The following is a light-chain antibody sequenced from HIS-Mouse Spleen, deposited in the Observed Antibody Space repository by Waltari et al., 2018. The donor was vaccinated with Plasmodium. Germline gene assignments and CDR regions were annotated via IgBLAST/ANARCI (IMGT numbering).Light chain of an antibody. CDR2: AAS. J-gene: IGKJ4*01. V-gene: IGKV3-11*01. Sequence: DIVLTQSPATLSLSPGERATLSCRASQSVSSYLAWYQQKPGQAPGLLIYAASNRATGIPARFSGSGSGTDFTLTISSLEPEEFAVYYCQQRSNWPPLTFGGGTKVEIK. CDR3: QQRSNWPPLT. CDR1: QSVSSY.